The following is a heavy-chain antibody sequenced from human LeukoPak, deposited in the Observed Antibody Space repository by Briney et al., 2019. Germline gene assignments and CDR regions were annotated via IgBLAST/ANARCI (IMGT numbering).Heavy chain of an antibody. CDR2: ISNDGSNK. CDR1: GFTFNNYG. J-gene: IGHJ4*02. D-gene: IGHD4-17*01. CDR3: AKDFFTYGDYARQYFDY. V-gene: IGHV3-30*18. Sequence: GGSLRLSCAASGFTFNNYGMHWVRQAPGKGLAWVAVISNDGSNKYYADSVKGRFTISRDKSKNTVYLQMNSLRAEDTAVYYCAKDFFTYGDYARQYFDYWGQGTLVTVSS.